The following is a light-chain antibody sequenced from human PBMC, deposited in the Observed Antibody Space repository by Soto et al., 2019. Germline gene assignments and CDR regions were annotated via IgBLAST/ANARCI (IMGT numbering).Light chain of an antibody. CDR2: NVN. CDR3: SSYTSISTVV. CDR1: SGDVGGYDY. J-gene: IGLJ2*01. V-gene: IGLV2-14*03. Sequence: QSALTQPASVSGSPGQSITISCTGTSGDVGGYDYVSWYQQHPGKAPKLVVYNVNNRPSGSSIRFSGSKSGNTASLTVSGLQAEDEADYYCSSYTSISTVVFGGGTQLTVL.